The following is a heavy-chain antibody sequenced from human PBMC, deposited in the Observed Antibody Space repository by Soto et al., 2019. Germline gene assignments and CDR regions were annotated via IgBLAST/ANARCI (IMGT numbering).Heavy chain of an antibody. CDR3: AHTGYSSVVFDY. CDR1: GFSLSTSGVG. V-gene: IGHV2-5*02. CDR2: IYWDDDK. Sequence: SGPTLVNPTQTLTLTCTFSGFSLSTSGVGVGWIRQPPGKALECLALIYWDDDKRYSPSLKSRLSITKDTSKNQVVLTMANMDPVDTATYYCAHTGYSSVVFDYWGQGALVTVSS. D-gene: IGHD6-19*01. J-gene: IGHJ4*02.